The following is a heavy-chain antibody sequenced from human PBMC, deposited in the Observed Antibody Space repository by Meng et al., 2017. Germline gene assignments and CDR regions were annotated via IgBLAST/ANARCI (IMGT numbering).Heavy chain of an antibody. CDR3: ARDPPAGTNYYYYYGMDV. D-gene: IGHD6-13*01. Sequence: SETLSLTCTVSGGSISSSSYYWGWIRQPPGKGLEWIGSIYYSGSTYYNPSLKSRVTISVDTSKNQFSLKLSPVTAADTAVYYCARDPPAGTNYYYYYGMDVWGQGTTVTVSS. CDR2: IYYSGST. J-gene: IGHJ6*02. CDR1: GGSISSSSYY. V-gene: IGHV4-39*07.